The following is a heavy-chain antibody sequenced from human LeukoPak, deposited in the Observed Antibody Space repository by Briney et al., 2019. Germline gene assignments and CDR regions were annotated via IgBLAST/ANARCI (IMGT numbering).Heavy chain of an antibody. Sequence: SETLSLTCTVSGGSISSSSYYWGWIRQPPGKGLEWIGSIYYSGSTYYNPSLKSRVTISVDTSKNQFSLKLSSVTAADTAVYYCARMGTAAQWLVREYWGQGTLVTVSS. J-gene: IGHJ4*02. CDR3: ARMGTAAQWLVREY. CDR2: IYYSGST. V-gene: IGHV4-39*07. D-gene: IGHD6-19*01. CDR1: GGSISSSSYY.